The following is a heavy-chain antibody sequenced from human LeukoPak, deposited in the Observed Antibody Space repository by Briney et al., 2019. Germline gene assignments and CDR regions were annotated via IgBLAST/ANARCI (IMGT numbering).Heavy chain of an antibody. D-gene: IGHD6-13*01. CDR3: ARDKTYSSSSDY. J-gene: IGHJ4*02. CDR2: ISSSSSYI. Sequence: GALRLSCAASGFTFSSYSMNWVRQAPGKGLEWVSSISSSSSYIYYADSVKGRFTISRDNAKNSLYLQMNSLRAEDTAVYYCARDKTYSSSSDYWGRGTLVTVSS. CDR1: GFTFSSYS. V-gene: IGHV3-21*01.